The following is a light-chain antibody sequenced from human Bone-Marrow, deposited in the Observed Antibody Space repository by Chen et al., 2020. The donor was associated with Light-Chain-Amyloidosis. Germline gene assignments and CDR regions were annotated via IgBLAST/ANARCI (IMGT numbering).Light chain of an antibody. V-gene: IGKV3-20*01. CDR1: QTISSNY. Sequence: EIVLTQSLGTLSLSPGEGANLSCRASQTISSNYLTWYQQKFGQAPRLLIYGSSSRATGIPDMFTGSGSVTDFTLTINRLEPEDFAMYYCQQYGTSPLTFGGGTKVEIK. J-gene: IGKJ4*01. CDR2: GSS. CDR3: QQYGTSPLT.